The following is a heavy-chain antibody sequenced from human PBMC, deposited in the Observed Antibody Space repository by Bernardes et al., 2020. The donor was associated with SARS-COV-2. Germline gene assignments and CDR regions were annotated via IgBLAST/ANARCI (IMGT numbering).Heavy chain of an antibody. J-gene: IGHJ1*01. D-gene: IGHD3-22*01. Sequence: SETLSLTCIVSGGSVNSYYWNWIRQPPGKGLEWIGYINYSGSTNYNPSLKSRVTISLDTSKNQFSLKMSSVTAADTAVYYCARGGSGYSPFQDWGQGTLVTVSS. CDR3: ARGGSGYSPFQD. CDR2: INYSGST. V-gene: IGHV4-59*02. CDR1: GGSVNSYY.